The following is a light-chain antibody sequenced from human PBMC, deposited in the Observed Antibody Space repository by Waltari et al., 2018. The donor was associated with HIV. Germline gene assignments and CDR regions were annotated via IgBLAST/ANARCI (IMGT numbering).Light chain of an antibody. CDR2: KAS. Sequence: DIQMTQSPSTLSASVGDRVTLTCRASQHISSWVAWFQKKPGKAPKTLIYKASELESGVPSRFRGSGSGTEVTLTISDLHPDDFATYFCQHYTFWPSAFGQGTKLEI. V-gene: IGKV1-5*03. J-gene: IGKJ1*01. CDR3: QHYTFWPSA. CDR1: QHISSW.